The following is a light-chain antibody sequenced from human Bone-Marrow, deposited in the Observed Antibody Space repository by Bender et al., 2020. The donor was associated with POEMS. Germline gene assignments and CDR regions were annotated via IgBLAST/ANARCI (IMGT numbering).Light chain of an antibody. V-gene: IGLV3-21*02. CDR1: GIGSES. Sequence: SYELTQPPSVSVAPGQTARIPCGGSGIGSESVHWYQQRPGQAPVLVVSNDSDRPSGIPERFSGSKSGTSASLAITGLQAEDEADYYCQSYDSSLSGSVFGGGTKLTVL. J-gene: IGLJ3*02. CDR2: NDS. CDR3: QSYDSSLSGSV.